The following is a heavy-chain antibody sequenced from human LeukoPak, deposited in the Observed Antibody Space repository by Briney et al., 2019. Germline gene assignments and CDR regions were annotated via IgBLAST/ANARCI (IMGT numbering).Heavy chain of an antibody. Sequence: ASVKVSCKASGCTFSSYAISWVRQAPGQGLEWMGRIIPILGIANYAQKFQGRVTITADKSTSTAYMELSSLRSEDTAVYYCARRTPSGYFVNWGQGTLVTVSS. J-gene: IGHJ4*02. CDR1: GCTFSSYA. V-gene: IGHV1-69*04. CDR2: IIPILGIA. D-gene: IGHD3-22*01. CDR3: ARRTPSGYFVN.